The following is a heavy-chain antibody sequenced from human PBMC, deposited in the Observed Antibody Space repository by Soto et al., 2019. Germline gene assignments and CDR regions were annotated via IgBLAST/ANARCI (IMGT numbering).Heavy chain of an antibody. V-gene: IGHV6-1*01. D-gene: IGHD1-7*01. J-gene: IGHJ4*02. CDR3: ARAGLGITGTLIQNYYFDY. Sequence: KQSQTLSLTCAISGDSVSSNSAAWNWIRQSPSRGLEWLGRTYYRSKWYNDYAVSVKSRITINPDTSKNQFSLQLNSVTPEDTAVYYCARAGLGITGTLIQNYYFDYWGQGTLVTVSS. CDR2: TYYRSKWYN. CDR1: GDSVSSNSAA.